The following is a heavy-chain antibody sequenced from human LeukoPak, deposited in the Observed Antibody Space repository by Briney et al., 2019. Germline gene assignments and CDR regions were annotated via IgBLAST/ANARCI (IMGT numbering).Heavy chain of an antibody. CDR1: GFTFSSYS. CDR3: ARDIVVVPAAKFDY. Sequence: PGGSLRLSCAASGFTFSSYSMNWVRQAPGKGLEWVSYISSSSSTIYYADSVKGRFTISRDNAKNSLYLQMNSLRAEDTAVYYCARDIVVVPAAKFDYWGQGTLVTVSS. J-gene: IGHJ4*02. V-gene: IGHV3-48*04. CDR2: ISSSSSTI. D-gene: IGHD2-2*01.